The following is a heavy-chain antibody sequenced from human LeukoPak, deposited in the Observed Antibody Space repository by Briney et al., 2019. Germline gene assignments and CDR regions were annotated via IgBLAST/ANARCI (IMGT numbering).Heavy chain of an antibody. J-gene: IGHJ6*03. Sequence: GASVKVSCKASGGTFSSYAISWVRQAPGQGLEWMGRIIPTLGIANYAQKFQGRVTITTDESTSTAYMELSSLRSEDTAVYYCAITSPRRDSSGWYPNLLYYYYMDVWGKGTTVTVSS. V-gene: IGHV1-69*04. CDR2: IIPTLGIA. CDR1: GGTFSSYA. D-gene: IGHD6-19*01. CDR3: AITSPRRDSSGWYPNLLYYYYMDV.